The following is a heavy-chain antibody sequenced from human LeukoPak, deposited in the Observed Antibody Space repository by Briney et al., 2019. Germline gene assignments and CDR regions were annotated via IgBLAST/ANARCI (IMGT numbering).Heavy chain of an antibody. Sequence: PSETLSLTCAVYGGSFSGYYWSWIRQPPGKGLEWIGEINHSGSTNYNPSLKSRVTISVDTSKNQFSLKLSSVTAADTAVYYCASKLATASYFTFWGQGTLVTVSS. CDR3: ASKLATASYFTF. CDR1: GGSFSGYY. D-gene: IGHD1-26*01. CDR2: INHSGST. V-gene: IGHV4-34*01. J-gene: IGHJ4*02.